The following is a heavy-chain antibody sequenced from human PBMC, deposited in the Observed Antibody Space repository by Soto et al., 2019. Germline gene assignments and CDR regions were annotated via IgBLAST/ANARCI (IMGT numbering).Heavy chain of an antibody. V-gene: IGHV1-18*01. CDR3: ASSLLVGYGLEGESD. CDR2: ISAYNGNT. J-gene: IGHJ4*02. Sequence: QVQLVQSGAEVKKPGASVKVSCKPSGYTFTSHGISWVRQAPGPGLEWMGWISAYNGNTNYAQKLQGRVTMTTDTSTSKAYMELRSVRSDDTAVYYCASSLLVGYGLEGESDWGQGTLVTVSS. D-gene: IGHD5-18*01. CDR1: GYTFTSHG.